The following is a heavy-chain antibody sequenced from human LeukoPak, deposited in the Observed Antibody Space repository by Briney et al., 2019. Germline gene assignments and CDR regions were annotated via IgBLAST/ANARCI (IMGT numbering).Heavy chain of an antibody. J-gene: IGHJ4*02. D-gene: IGHD6-6*01. V-gene: IGHV3-53*04. CDR3: AKDRWRDGSSSFDN. CDR1: GFTVSSNY. CDR2: IYSDDTT. Sequence: GGSLRLSCAASGFTVSSNYMTWVRQAPGKGLEWVSVIYSDDTTYHADSVKGRFTISRHNSKNTLYLQMNSLRAEDTAVYYCAKDRWRDGSSSFDNWGQGTLVTVSS.